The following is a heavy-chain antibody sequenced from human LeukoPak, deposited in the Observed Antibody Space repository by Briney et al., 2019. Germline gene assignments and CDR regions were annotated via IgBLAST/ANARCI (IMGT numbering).Heavy chain of an antibody. CDR2: IKSKTDGGIT. D-gene: IGHD3-22*01. V-gene: IGHV3-15*01. Sequence: PGGSLRLSCAASGFTFSNAWMSWVRQAPGKGLEWVGRIKSKTDGGITDYAAPVKGRFTISRDDSKNTLYLQMNSLKTEDTAVYYCTTRNYYDSSGYLDYWGQGTLVTVSS. CDR1: GFTFSNAW. CDR3: TTRNYYDSSGYLDY. J-gene: IGHJ4*02.